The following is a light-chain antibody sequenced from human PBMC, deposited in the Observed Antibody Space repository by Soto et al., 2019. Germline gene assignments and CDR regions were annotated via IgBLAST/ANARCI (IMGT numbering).Light chain of an antibody. CDR2: EVS. Sequence: QSVLTQPASVSGSPGQSITISFTGTSSDVGGYNYVSWYQQHPGKAPKLMIYEVSNRPSGVSNRFSGSKSGNTASLTISGLQAEDEADYYCSSYTSSSTLFGGGTKVTVL. CDR3: SSYTSSSTL. J-gene: IGLJ3*02. CDR1: SSDVGGYNY. V-gene: IGLV2-14*01.